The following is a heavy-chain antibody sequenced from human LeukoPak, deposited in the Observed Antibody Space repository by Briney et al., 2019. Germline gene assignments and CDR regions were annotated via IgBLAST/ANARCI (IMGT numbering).Heavy chain of an antibody. Sequence: GGSLRLSCVASGFGFTFSSYCMNWVRQAPGKGLEWVSSISSSSSYIYYADSVKGRFTISRDNAKNSLYLQMNSLRAEDTAVYYCARWRRSGSYLYYFDYWGQGTLVTVSS. V-gene: IGHV3-21*01. D-gene: IGHD1-26*01. J-gene: IGHJ4*02. CDR1: GFGFTFSSYC. CDR2: ISSSSSYI. CDR3: ARWRRSGSYLYYFDY.